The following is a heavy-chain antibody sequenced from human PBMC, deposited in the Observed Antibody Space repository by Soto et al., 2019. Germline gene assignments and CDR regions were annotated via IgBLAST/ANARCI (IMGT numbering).Heavy chain of an antibody. J-gene: IGHJ4*02. V-gene: IGHV5-51*01. CDR2: IYPGDSDT. D-gene: IGHD2-15*01. CDR3: ARRGYCSGGSCYGFEY. CDR1: GYSFTSYW. Sequence: GESLKISCKGSGYSFTSYWIGWVRQMPGKGLEWMGIIYPGDSDTRYSPSFQGQVTISADKSISTAYLQWSSLKASDTAMYYCARRGYCSGGSCYGFEYWGEGIQETVS.